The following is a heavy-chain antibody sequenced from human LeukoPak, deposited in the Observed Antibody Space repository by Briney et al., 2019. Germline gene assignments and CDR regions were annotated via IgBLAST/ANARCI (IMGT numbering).Heavy chain of an antibody. CDR1: GRTFSGSA. V-gene: IGHV3-73*01. CDR3: TRRPDILTGYSYYYMDV. J-gene: IGHJ6*03. D-gene: IGHD3-9*01. CDR2: IRSKATNYAT. Sequence: GGSLRLSCAASGRTFSGSAMHWVRQASGKGLEWVGRIRSKATNYATAYAASVKGRFTISRDDLKNTAHLQMNSLKTEDTAVYYCTRRPDILTGYSYYYMDVWGKGTTVTVSS.